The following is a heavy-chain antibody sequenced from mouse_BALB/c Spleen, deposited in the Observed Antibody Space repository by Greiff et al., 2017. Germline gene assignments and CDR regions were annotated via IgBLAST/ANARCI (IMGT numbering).Heavy chain of an antibody. CDR2: ISSGSSTI. Sequence: EVKLMESGGGLVQPGGSRKLSCAASGFTFSSFGMHWVRQAPEKGLEWVAYISSGSSTIYYADTVKGRFTISRDNPKNTLFLQMTSLRSEDTAMDYGAKTDDGESLGYWGQGTLVTVSA. CDR1: GFTFSSFG. J-gene: IGHJ3*01. D-gene: IGHD1-1*01. CDR3: AKTDDGESLGY. V-gene: IGHV5-17*02.